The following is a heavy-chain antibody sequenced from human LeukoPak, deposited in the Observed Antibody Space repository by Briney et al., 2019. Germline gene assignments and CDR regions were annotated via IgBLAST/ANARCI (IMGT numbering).Heavy chain of an antibody. D-gene: IGHD3-10*01. J-gene: IGHJ4*02. V-gene: IGHV3-11*05. CDR1: GFAFSDYS. CDR3: ARDHYYGSDY. Sequence: GGSLRLSCAASGFAFSDYSMNWIRQAPGKGLEWVSSITTSSRSYTNYADSVKGRFTISRDNARNSLYLQMDSLRVEDTAVYYCARDHYYGSDYWGQGTLVTVSS. CDR2: ITTSSRSYT.